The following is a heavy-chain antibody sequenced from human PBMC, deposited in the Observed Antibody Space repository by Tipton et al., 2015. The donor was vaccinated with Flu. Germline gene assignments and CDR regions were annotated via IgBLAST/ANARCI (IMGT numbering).Heavy chain of an antibody. CDR3: IKDITPGGLDY. Sequence: RSLRLSCAAYGFTVRDYAMHWVRQTPGKGLEWVSGIMWDSGTIDYADSVKGRFTISRDNAKHSLYLQMNSLRPGDTAFYYCIKDITPGGLDYWGQGTLVTVSS. J-gene: IGHJ4*02. CDR2: IMWDSGTI. V-gene: IGHV3-9*01. CDR1: GFTVRDYA. D-gene: IGHD4-23*01.